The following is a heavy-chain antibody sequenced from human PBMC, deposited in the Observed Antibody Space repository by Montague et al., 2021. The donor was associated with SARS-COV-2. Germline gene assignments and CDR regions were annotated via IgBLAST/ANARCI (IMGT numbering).Heavy chain of an antibody. CDR2: ISGSGGRT. D-gene: IGHD4-17*01. J-gene: IGHJ6*02. V-gene: IGHV3-23*01. CDR3: AKESGVTTVLRGAYQYYAMDV. Sequence: SLRLSCAASGFTFSTYAMNWVRQAPGKGLEWVSDISGSGGRTYYADSVKGRFTISRDNSKNTLYLQMNSLTAEDTAVYYCAKESGVTTVLRGAYQYYAMDVWGQGTTVTVSS. CDR1: GFTFSTYA.